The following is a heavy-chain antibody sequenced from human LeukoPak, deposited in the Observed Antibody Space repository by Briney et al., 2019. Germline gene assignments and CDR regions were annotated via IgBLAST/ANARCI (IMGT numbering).Heavy chain of an antibody. CDR3: ARDSGYYGSGSYLHDAFDI. D-gene: IGHD3-10*01. V-gene: IGHV1-69*13. Sequence: SVKVSCKASGGTFSSYAISWVRQAPGQGLEWMGGIIPIFGTANYAQKFQGRVTITADESTSTAYMELSSLRSEDTAVYYCARDSGYYGSGSYLHDAFDIWGQGTMVTVSS. CDR2: IIPIFGTA. J-gene: IGHJ3*02. CDR1: GGTFSSYA.